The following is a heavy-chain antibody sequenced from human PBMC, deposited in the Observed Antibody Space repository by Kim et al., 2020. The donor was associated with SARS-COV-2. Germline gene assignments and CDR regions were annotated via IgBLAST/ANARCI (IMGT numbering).Heavy chain of an antibody. V-gene: IGHV3-7*01. J-gene: IGHJ5*02. Sequence: YYVEPLKARFTISRDNAKNSLYMQMNSLRAEDTAVYYCARDEGKSDWFDPWGQGTLVTVSS. D-gene: IGHD3-10*01. CDR3: ARDEGKSDWFDP.